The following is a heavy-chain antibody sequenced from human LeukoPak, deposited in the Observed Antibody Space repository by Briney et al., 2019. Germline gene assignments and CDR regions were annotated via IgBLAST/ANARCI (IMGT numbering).Heavy chain of an antibody. CDR2: ISAYNGNT. CDR3: AREYGYYDSSGYYSDY. Sequence: GASVKVSCKASGYTFTSYGISWVRQAPGQRLEWMGWISAYNGNTSYAQKLQGRVTMTTDTSTSTAYMELRSPRSDDTAVYYCAREYGYYDSSGYYSDYWGQGTLVTVSS. J-gene: IGHJ4*02. D-gene: IGHD3-22*01. V-gene: IGHV1-18*01. CDR1: GYTFTSYG.